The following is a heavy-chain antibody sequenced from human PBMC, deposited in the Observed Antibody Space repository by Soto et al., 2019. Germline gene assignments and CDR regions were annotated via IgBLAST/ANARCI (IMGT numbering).Heavy chain of an antibody. CDR2: TYYRSKWYN. Sequence: QTLSLTCVISGDSVSSNSAAWNWIRQSPSRGLERLGRTYYRSKWYNDYAVSVKSRITINPDTSKNQFSLQLNSVTPEDTAVYYCARETGYYDSSGYYRGGYYFDYWGQGTLVTVSS. J-gene: IGHJ4*02. CDR1: GDSVSSNSAA. V-gene: IGHV6-1*01. CDR3: ARETGYYDSSGYYRGGYYFDY. D-gene: IGHD3-22*01.